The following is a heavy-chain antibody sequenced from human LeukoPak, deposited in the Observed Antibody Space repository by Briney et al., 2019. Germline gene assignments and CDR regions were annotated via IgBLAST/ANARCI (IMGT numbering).Heavy chain of an antibody. D-gene: IGHD1-1*01. J-gene: IGHJ4*02. CDR3: ARGGVNYWNPRY. CDR1: GFTVSSNY. CDR2: LYTDDTT. V-gene: IGHV3-53*01. Sequence: GGSLRLSCVASGFTVSSNYMSWVRQAPGMGLEWVSLLYTDDTTYYADSVEGRFTISRDDSKNTIYLQMNSLRAEDTAVYYCARGGVNYWNPRYWGQGTLVTVSS.